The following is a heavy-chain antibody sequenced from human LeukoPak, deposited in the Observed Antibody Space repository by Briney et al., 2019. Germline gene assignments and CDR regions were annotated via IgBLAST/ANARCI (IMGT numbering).Heavy chain of an antibody. V-gene: IGHV3-11*01. J-gene: IGHJ4*02. CDR3: ATGVAGTYWYYFDY. CDR1: GFTFSDYY. Sequence: PGGSLRLSCAASGFTFSDYYMSWMRQAPGKGLEWVSYISSSGSTRYYADSVKGRFTISRDNSKNTLYLQMNSLRAEDTAVYYCATGVAGTYWYYFDYWGQGTLVTVSS. D-gene: IGHD6-19*01. CDR2: ISSSGSTR.